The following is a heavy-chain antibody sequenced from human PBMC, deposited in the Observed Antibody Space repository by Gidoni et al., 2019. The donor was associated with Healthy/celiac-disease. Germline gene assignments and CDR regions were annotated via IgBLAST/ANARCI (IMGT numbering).Heavy chain of an antibody. D-gene: IGHD6-13*01. V-gene: IGHV3-33*01. CDR1: GFTFSSYG. CDR3: ARDTAAAGTDYYGMDV. Sequence: QVQLVESGGGVVQPGRSLRLSCAASGFTFSSYGMHWVRQAPGKGLEWVAVIWYDGSNKYYADSVKGRFTISRDNSKNTLYLQMNSLRAEDTAVYYCARDTAAAGTDYYGMDVWGQGTTVTVSS. CDR2: IWYDGSNK. J-gene: IGHJ6*02.